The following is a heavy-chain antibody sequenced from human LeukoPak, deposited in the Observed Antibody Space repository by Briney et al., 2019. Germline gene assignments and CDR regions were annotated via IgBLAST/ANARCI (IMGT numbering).Heavy chain of an antibody. CDR2: IIPILGIA. CDR1: GGTFSSYT. J-gene: IGHJ6*02. V-gene: IGHV1-69*04. D-gene: IGHD3-3*01. Sequence: SVKVSCKASGGTFSSYTISWVRQAPGQGLEWMGRIIPILGIANYAQKFQGRVTITADKSTSTAYMGLSSLRSEDTAVYYCARDFWSGYYYYYGMDVWGQGTTVTVSS. CDR3: ARDFWSGYYYYYGMDV.